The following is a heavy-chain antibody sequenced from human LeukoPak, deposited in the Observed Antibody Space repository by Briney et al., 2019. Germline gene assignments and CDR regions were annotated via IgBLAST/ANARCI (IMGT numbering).Heavy chain of an antibody. CDR1: GGSITGSY. CDR3: ARSKVTYYYDAGGYYYFDY. CDR2: IYYSGTT. D-gene: IGHD3-22*01. Sequence: SETLSLTCSVSGGSITGSYWSWIRQSPGKGLEWIGHIYYSGTTNYSPSLRSRVTISVDTSNKQFSLKLRSVTAADTAVYYCARSKVTYYYDAGGYYYFDYWGQGALVTVSS. V-gene: IGHV4-59*01. J-gene: IGHJ4*02.